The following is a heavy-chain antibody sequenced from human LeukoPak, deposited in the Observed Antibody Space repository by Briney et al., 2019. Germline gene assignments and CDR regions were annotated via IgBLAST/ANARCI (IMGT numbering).Heavy chain of an antibody. CDR1: GIVFSDYY. CDR3: ARRTSLTGIIDL. CDR2: ISYTGRTI. V-gene: IGHV3-11*04. D-gene: IGHD1-1*01. J-gene: IGHJ5*02. Sequence: RGSLRLSCAASGIVFSDYYMTWVREAPGKGLESISYISYTGRTIHYADSVKGRFTISRDNAQKSLYLQMNSLRADDTAVYYCARRTSLTGIIDLWGQGTVVSVSS.